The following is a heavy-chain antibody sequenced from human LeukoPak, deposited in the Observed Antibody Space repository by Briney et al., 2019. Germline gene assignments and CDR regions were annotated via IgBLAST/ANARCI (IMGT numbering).Heavy chain of an antibody. CDR3: ARGSYDILTGYLHDY. CDR2: IYYSGST. V-gene: IGHV4-59*01. Sequence: PSETLSLTCTVSGGSISSYYWSWIRHPPGKGLEWIGYIYYSGSTNYNPSLKSRVTISVDTSKNQFSLKLSSVTAADTAVYYCARGSYDILTGYLHDYWGQGTLVTVSS. CDR1: GGSISSYY. D-gene: IGHD3-9*01. J-gene: IGHJ4*02.